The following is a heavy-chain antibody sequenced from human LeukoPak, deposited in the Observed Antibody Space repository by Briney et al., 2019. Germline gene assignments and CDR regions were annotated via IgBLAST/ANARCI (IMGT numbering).Heavy chain of an antibody. CDR2: IKSKTDGGTT. CDR1: GFTFSNAW. CDR3: TTVVPAAIWVDY. J-gene: IGHJ4*02. Sequence: GGSLRLSCAASGFTFSNAWMSWVRQAPGKGLEWVGRIKSKTDGGTTDYAAPVKGRFTLSRDDSKNTLYLQMNRLKTEDTAVYYCTTVVPAAIWVDYWGQGTLVTVSS. V-gene: IGHV3-15*01. D-gene: IGHD2-2*01.